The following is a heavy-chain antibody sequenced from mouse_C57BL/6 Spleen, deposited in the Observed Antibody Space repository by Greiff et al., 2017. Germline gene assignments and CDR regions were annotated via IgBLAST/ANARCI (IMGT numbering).Heavy chain of an antibody. CDR3: AKPDYSTGAMDY. J-gene: IGHJ4*01. D-gene: IGHD2-13*01. Sequence: VKLMESGPGLVAPSQSLSITCTVSGFSLTSYGVSWVRQPPGKGLEWMGVIWGDGSTNYPSALISRLGSSKDNSKSQVFLKLNSRQTDDTATYYCAKPDYSTGAMDYWGQGTSVTVSS. CDR2: IWGDGST. V-gene: IGHV2-3*01. CDR1: GFSLTSYG.